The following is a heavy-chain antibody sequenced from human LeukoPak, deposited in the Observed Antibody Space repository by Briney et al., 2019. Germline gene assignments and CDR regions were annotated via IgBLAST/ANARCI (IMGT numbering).Heavy chain of an antibody. CDR1: YFTFTDTW. D-gene: IGHD5-12*01. J-gene: IGHJ3*02. V-gene: IGHV3-15*07. CDR2: IKSEIDGGTT. Sequence: GGSLRLSCAASYFTFTDTWMNWVRQAPGKGPEWVGRIKSEIDGGTTDYAAPVQGRFTISRDDSQAIVYLQMNSLKSEDTAVYYCTTGGNVIVAGTRAFDIWGQGTLVTVSS. CDR3: TTGGNVIVAGTRAFDI.